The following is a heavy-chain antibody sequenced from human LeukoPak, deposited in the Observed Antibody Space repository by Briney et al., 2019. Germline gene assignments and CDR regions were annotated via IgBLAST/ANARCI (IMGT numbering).Heavy chain of an antibody. CDR1: GFTFSTHN. CDR3: AELGITMIGGV. J-gene: IGHJ6*04. V-gene: IGHV3-48*04. CDR2: ISSSGSTI. Sequence: PGGSLRLSCAVSGFTFSTHNMNWVRQAPGKGLEWVSYISSSGSTIYYADSVKGRFTISRDNAKNSLYLQMNSLRAEDTAVYYCAELGITMIGGVWGKGTTVTISS. D-gene: IGHD3-10*02.